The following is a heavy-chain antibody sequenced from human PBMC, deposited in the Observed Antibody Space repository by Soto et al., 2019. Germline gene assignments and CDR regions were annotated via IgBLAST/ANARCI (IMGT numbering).Heavy chain of an antibody. Sequence: ASVKVSCKASGYTFTSYYMHWVRQAPGQGLEWMGIINPSGGSTSYAQKFQGRVTMTRDTSTSTAYMELSSLASEDTAVYYCANQSTEYAKREFDYWGQGTLVTVSS. CDR3: ANQSTEYAKREFDY. CDR2: INPSGGST. D-gene: IGHD2-2*01. J-gene: IGHJ4*02. V-gene: IGHV1-46*01. CDR1: GYTFTSYY.